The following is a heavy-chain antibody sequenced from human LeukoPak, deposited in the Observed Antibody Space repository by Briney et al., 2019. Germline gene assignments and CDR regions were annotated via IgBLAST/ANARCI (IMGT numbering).Heavy chain of an antibody. J-gene: IGHJ4*02. CDR1: GFTFSSYA. D-gene: IGHD3-10*01. V-gene: IGHV3-23*01. CDR3: ASILLWFVYDY. Sequence: GGSLRLSCAASGFTFSSYAMSWVRQAPGKGLEWVSAISVTGGSTYYADSVKGRFTISRDNSKNMLYLQMNSLRAEDTAVYYCASILLWFVYDYWGQGTLVTVSS. CDR2: ISVTGGST.